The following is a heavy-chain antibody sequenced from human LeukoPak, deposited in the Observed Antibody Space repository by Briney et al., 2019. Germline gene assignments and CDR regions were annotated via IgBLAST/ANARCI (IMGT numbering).Heavy chain of an antibody. CDR2: ISYSGST. CDR1: GGSISSSSSY. V-gene: IGHV4-39*01. Sequence: SETLSLTCTVSGGSISSSSSYWGWIRQPPGKGLEWIGNISYSGSTYYNPSLKSRVSISVDTSKNQFSLKLSSVTAADTAVYYCARQSVGDGGYSLTHVDYWGHGTPVTVSS. D-gene: IGHD4-23*01. J-gene: IGHJ4*01. CDR3: ARQSVGDGGYSLTHVDY.